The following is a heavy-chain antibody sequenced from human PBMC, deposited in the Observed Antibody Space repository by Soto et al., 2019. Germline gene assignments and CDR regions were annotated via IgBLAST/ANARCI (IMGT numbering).Heavy chain of an antibody. CDR1: GFIFENFG. V-gene: IGHV3-23*01. CDR3: AKNQGVELVPLATVNWFDP. Sequence: GGSLRLSCAASGFIFENFGMSWVRQAPGKGLEWISSISGSGFKKYYADSVKGRFTISRDNSKSTVYLELNNLSAEDTAVYHCAKNQGVELVPLATVNWFDPWGQGSVVTVSS. J-gene: IGHJ5*02. D-gene: IGHD1-26*01. CDR2: ISGSGFKK.